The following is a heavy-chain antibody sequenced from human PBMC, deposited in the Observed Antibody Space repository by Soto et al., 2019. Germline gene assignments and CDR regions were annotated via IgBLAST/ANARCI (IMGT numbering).Heavy chain of an antibody. J-gene: IGHJ6*02. CDR3: ARGLRNGFNV. CDR2: ISGPSIYI. Sequence: EVQLVESGGGLVKPGGSLRLSCVASGFTFSGYSINWVRQAPGKGLEWVSYISGPSIYIYYADSVKGRFTTSRDNAKSAVYLQMNSLRAEDTAVYYCARGLRNGFNVGGQGTTVSVSS. CDR1: GFTFSGYS. D-gene: IGHD2-8*01. V-gene: IGHV3-21*01.